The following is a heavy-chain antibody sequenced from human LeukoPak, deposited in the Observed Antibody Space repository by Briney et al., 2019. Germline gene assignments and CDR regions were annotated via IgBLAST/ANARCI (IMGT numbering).Heavy chain of an antibody. J-gene: IGHJ4*02. CDR1: GGSISSYY. V-gene: IGHV4-59*01. D-gene: IGHD5-24*01. Sequence: SETLSLTCTVSGGSISSYYWSWIRQPPGKGLEWIGYIYYSGSTNYNPSLKSRVTISVDTSKNQFSLKLSSVTAADTAVYCCAREAVRDGYNLYYFDYWGQGTLATVSS. CDR3: AREAVRDGYNLYYFDY. CDR2: IYYSGST.